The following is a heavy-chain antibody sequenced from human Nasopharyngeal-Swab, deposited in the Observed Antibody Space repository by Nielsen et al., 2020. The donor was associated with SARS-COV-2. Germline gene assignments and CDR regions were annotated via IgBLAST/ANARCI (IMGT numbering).Heavy chain of an antibody. J-gene: IGHJ6*02. CDR2: ISWDGGST. D-gene: IGHD1-1*01. CDR1: GFTFSSYT. V-gene: IGHV3-43*01. Sequence: GESLKISCAASGFTFSSYTMHWVRQAPGKGLEWVSLISWDGGSTYYADSVKGRFTISRDNSKNSLYLQMNSLRTEDTALYYCAKGPVSQLERRTLNYYYYYGMDVWGQGTTVTVSS. CDR3: AKGPVSQLERRTLNYYYYYGMDV.